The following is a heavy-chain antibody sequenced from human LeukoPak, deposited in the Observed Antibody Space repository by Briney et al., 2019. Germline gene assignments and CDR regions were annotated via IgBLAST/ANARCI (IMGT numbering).Heavy chain of an antibody. J-gene: IGHJ4*02. D-gene: IGHD3-10*01. CDR2: INPNSGGT. CDR1: GYTFTGYY. CDR3: ARDSGVTYGSGSYYNKGPDY. Sequence: ASVKVSCKASGYTFTGYYMHWVRQAPGQGLEWMGWINPNSGGTNYAQKFQGRVTMTRDTSISTAYMELSSLRSEDTAVYYCARDSGVTYGSGSYYNKGPDYWGQGTLVTVSS. V-gene: IGHV1-2*02.